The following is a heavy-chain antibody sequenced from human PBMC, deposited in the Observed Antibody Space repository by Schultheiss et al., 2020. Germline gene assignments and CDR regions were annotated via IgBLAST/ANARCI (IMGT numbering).Heavy chain of an antibody. J-gene: IGHJ6*02. D-gene: IGHD3-10*01. CDR2: ISSSSSTI. V-gene: IGHV3-48*04. Sequence: GGSLRLSCAASGFTFSSYSMNWVRQAPGKGLEWVSYISSSSSTIYYADSVKGRFTISRDNAKNSLYLQMNSLRAEDTAVYYCARVGNGGSGSYYYYYGMDVWGQGTTVTVSS. CDR1: GFTFSSYS. CDR3: ARVGNGGSGSYYYYYGMDV.